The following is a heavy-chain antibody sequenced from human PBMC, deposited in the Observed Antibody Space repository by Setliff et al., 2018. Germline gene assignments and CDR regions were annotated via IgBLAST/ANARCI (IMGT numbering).Heavy chain of an antibody. CDR2: IYHSGST. V-gene: IGHV4-38-2*01. J-gene: IGHJ4*02. D-gene: IGHD3-22*01. Sequence: LSLTCAVSGYSISSGYYWGWIRQPPGKGLEWIGSIYHSGSTYYNPSLKSRVTISVDTSKNQFSLKLTSVTAADTAMYYCARSRYYDSSGNNYGLDYWGQGTLVTVSS. CDR3: ARSRYYDSSGNNYGLDY. CDR1: GYSISSGYY.